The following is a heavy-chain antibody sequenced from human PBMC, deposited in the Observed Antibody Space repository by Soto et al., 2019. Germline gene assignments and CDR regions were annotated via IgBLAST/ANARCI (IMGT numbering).Heavy chain of an antibody. CDR2: IDWDDDK. Sequence: SGPTLVNPTQTLTLTCTFSGFSLSISGMRVSWIRQPPGKALEWLARIDWDDDKFYNTSLRTRLTISKDSSKNQVVLTMTNMDPVDTATYYCARMFHCSGGTCPFDYWGQGALVTVSS. J-gene: IGHJ4*02. CDR3: ARMFHCSGGTCPFDY. V-gene: IGHV2-70*04. CDR1: GFSLSISGMR. D-gene: IGHD2-15*01.